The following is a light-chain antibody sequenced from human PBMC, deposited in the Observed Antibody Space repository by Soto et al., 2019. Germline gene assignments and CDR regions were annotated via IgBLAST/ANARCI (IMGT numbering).Light chain of an antibody. J-gene: IGLJ1*01. V-gene: IGLV2-18*02. CDR1: ISDIGSYDR. CDR3: TSYTGSYTYV. Sequence: QSVLTQPPSVSGSPGQSVTISCTGTISDIGSYDRVSWYQQPPGKAPKVIIYDVRNRPSGVSYRFSGSKSGNTASLTISGLQAEDEADYYCTSYTGSYTYVFGSGTKLTVL. CDR2: DVR.